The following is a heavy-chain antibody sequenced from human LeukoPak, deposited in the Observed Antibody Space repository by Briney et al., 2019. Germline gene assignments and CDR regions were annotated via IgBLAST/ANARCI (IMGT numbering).Heavy chain of an antibody. J-gene: IGHJ5*02. CDR3: ARGYCSSTNCYTATAWFDP. D-gene: IGHD2-2*02. CDR2: INPNSGGT. Sequence: ASVKVSCKASGYTFTGYYMHWVRQAPGQGLEWMGWINPNSGGTNYAQKFQGRVTMTRDTSISTAYMELSRLRSDDTAVYYCARGYCSSTNCYTATAWFDPWGQGTLVTVSS. V-gene: IGHV1-2*02. CDR1: GYTFTGYY.